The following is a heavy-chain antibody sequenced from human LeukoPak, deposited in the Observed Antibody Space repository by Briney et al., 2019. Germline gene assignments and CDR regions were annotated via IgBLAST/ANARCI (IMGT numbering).Heavy chain of an antibody. Sequence: PGGSLRLSCAASGFTLSNYWMHWVRQAPGKGLVWVSRISTDGSSTGYADSVKGRFTISRDNAKNTLYLQMNSPRAEDTAVFYCARDGNGLAVWCQGTTVTVSS. J-gene: IGHJ6*02. V-gene: IGHV3-74*01. CDR3: ARDGNGLAV. CDR2: ISTDGSST. CDR1: GFTLSNYW.